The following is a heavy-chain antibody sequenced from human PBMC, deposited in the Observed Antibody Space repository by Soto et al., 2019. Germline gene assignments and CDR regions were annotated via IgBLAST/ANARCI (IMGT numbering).Heavy chain of an antibody. J-gene: IGHJ5*02. CDR1: GHTLTELS. CDR2: FDPEDGET. CDR3: APSERSTWYHWLDP. Sequence: QVQLAQSGAEVKKPGASVKVSCKVSGHTLTELSMHWVRQAPGKELEWMGGFDPEDGETIYAQKFQGRVTMTEDTSTDTAYMELSRLRSEDTGVYYCAPSERSTWYHWLDPWGQGTLVTVSS. D-gene: IGHD6-13*01. V-gene: IGHV1-24*01.